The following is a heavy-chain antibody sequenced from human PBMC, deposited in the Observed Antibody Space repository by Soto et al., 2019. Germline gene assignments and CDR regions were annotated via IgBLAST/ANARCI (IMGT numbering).Heavy chain of an antibody. CDR3: AHVYWAASGTRYYFDY. D-gene: IGHD6-13*01. Sequence: QITLKESGPTLVKPTQTLTLTCTFSGFSFSTSAVGVGWIRQPPGKALEWLALIYWDDDKRYSPSLKSRLTITKDTSRNQVGVTMTNMDPVDTATYYCAHVYWAASGTRYYFDYWGQGTLVTVSS. V-gene: IGHV2-5*02. CDR1: GFSFSTSAVG. CDR2: IYWDDDK. J-gene: IGHJ4*02.